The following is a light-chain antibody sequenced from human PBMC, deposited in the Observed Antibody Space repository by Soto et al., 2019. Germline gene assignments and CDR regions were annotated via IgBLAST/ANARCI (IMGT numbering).Light chain of an antibody. J-gene: IGKJ4*01. CDR2: GAS. CDR3: QQYNNWPPLT. CDR1: QSVSSN. V-gene: IGKV3-15*01. Sequence: EIVMTQSPATLSVSPGERATLSCRASQSVSSNLAWYQQKPGQAPRLLIYGASTRATGIPARFSSRGSGTEFPLSISSLQSAYFAIYYCQQYNNWPPLTLGGGTKVEIK.